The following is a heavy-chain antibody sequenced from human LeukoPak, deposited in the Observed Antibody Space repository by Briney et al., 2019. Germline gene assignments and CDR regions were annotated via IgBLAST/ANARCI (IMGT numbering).Heavy chain of an antibody. V-gene: IGHV3-23*01. D-gene: IGHD6-19*01. Sequence: AGSLRLSCAASGFTFSSYDMTWVRQAPGKGLEWVSTIRGSGGSTYYADSVSGRFTISRDNSKNTLYLQMNSLRVEDTALYYCAKKALDSGWYKCFDCWGQGVLVTVSS. CDR2: IRGSGGST. CDR3: AKKALDSGWYKCFDC. CDR1: GFTFSSYD. J-gene: IGHJ4*02.